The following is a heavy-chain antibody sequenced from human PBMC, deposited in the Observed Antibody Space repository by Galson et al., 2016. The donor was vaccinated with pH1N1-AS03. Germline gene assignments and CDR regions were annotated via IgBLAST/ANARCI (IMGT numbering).Heavy chain of an antibody. Sequence: SVKVSCKASGGTFTNYAISWVRQAPGQGLEWMGGIIPVFGTANYAQKFQGRVSISADEATSTSYMVLSSLRSGDTAVFFCANNYYGSGVNYYSMDVWGQGTTVTVSS. CDR3: ANNYYGSGVNYYSMDV. V-gene: IGHV1-69*13. D-gene: IGHD3-10*01. J-gene: IGHJ6*02. CDR2: IIPVFGTA. CDR1: GGTFTNYA.